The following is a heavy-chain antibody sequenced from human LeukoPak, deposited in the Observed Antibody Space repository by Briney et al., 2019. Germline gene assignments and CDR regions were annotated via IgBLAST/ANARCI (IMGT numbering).Heavy chain of an antibody. J-gene: IGHJ5*02. Sequence: GGSLRLSCAASGFTFSSYSMNWVRQAPGKGLEWVSYISSSSSTIYYADSVKGRFTISRDNAKNSLYLQMNSLRAEDTAVYYCASDLADILTGYKTYNWFDPWGQGTLVTVSS. D-gene: IGHD3-9*01. V-gene: IGHV3-48*04. CDR3: ASDLADILTGYKTYNWFDP. CDR2: ISSSSSTI. CDR1: GFTFSSYS.